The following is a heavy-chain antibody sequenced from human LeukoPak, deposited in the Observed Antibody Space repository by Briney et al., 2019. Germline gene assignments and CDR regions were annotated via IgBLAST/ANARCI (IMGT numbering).Heavy chain of an antibody. D-gene: IGHD3-10*01. CDR2: ISYDGSNK. Sequence: GGSLRLSCAASGFSFGSYAMHWVRQAPAKGLEWVTVISYDGSNKYYADSVKGRFTISRDNSKNTLYLQMNSLRAEDTAVYYCAKDLNYGSGSYYGGFDYWGQGTLVTVSS. CDR3: AKDLNYGSGSYYGGFDY. CDR1: GFSFGSYA. J-gene: IGHJ4*02. V-gene: IGHV3-30*18.